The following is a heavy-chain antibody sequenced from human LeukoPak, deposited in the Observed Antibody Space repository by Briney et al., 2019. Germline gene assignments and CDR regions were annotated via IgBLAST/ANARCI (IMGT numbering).Heavy chain of an antibody. D-gene: IGHD2-2*01. CDR2: INWSGGST. J-gene: IGHJ4*02. Sequence: PGGSLRLSCTASGFAFAEHGMSWVRQVPGKGLEWVSGINWSGGSTGYADPLRGRFTISRDNAKNSLYLQMDSLRAGDTALYYCARAPITSPFYFDYWGQGTLVTVSS. CDR3: ARAPITSPFYFDY. CDR1: GFAFAEHG. V-gene: IGHV3-20*04.